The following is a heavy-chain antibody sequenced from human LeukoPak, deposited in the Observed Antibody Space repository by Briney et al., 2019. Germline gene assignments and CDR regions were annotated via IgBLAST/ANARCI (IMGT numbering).Heavy chain of an antibody. J-gene: IGHJ4*02. Sequence: PGGSLRLSCAASGFTFSSYAMHWVRQAPGKGLAGVAVISYDGSNKNYADSVKGRFTISGDNSKNTLFLQMNSLRTGDQAFYLWSRSPGIVGTNYFDYCGQGTPGTLSS. V-gene: IGHV3-30*14. CDR1: GFTFSSYA. D-gene: IGHD1-26*01. CDR2: ISYDGSNK. CDR3: SRSPGIVGTNYFDY.